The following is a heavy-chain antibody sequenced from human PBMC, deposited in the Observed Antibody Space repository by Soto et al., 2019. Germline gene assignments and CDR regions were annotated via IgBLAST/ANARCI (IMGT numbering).Heavy chain of an antibody. D-gene: IGHD6-19*01. J-gene: IGHJ3*02. CDR3: AKELTGIAVAAAFDI. CDR2: ISGGGGRT. CDR1: GFTFSSYA. V-gene: IGHV3-23*01. Sequence: GGSLRLSCAASGFTFSSYAMSWVRQAPGKGLEWVSAISGGGGRTYYADSVKGRFTISRDNSKNTLYLQINRRRAEDTAVYYCAKELTGIAVAAAFDIWGQGTMVTVSS.